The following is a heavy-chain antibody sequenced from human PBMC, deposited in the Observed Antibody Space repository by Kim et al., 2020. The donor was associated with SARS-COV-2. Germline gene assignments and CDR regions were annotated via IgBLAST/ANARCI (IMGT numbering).Heavy chain of an antibody. CDR3: EASDY. CDR2: ISDGGGRT. V-gene: IGHV3-23*01. CDR1: GFTFGRYA. Sequence: GGSLRLSCEASGFTFGRYAMSWARQAPGKGLKWVSTISDGGGRTHYADSVKGRFTISRDNSKSTLFLHMNSLRAEDTAVYYCEASDYWGQGSLVTVSS. J-gene: IGHJ4*02.